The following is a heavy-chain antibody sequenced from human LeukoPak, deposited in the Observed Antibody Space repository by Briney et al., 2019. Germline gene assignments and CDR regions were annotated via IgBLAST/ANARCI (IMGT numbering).Heavy chain of an antibody. J-gene: IGHJ4*02. CDR1: GGSISSYY. V-gene: IGHV4-59*01. CDR2: IYYSGST. Sequence: SETLSLTCTVSGGSISSYYWSWIRQPPGKGLEWTGYIYYSGSTNYNPSLKSRVTISVDTSKNQFSLKLSSVTAADTAVYYCARGYVAGSDWGQGTLVTVSS. D-gene: IGHD6-19*01. CDR3: ARGYVAGSD.